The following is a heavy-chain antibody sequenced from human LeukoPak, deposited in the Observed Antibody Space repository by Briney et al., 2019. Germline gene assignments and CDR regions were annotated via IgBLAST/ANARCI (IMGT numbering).Heavy chain of an antibody. V-gene: IGHV3-48*01. CDR3: AREGTELRFLEWLLTDLDY. CDR1: GFNFSVYS. D-gene: IGHD3-3*01. Sequence: GGSLRVSCAASGFNFSVYSMNWVRQAPGKGMEGVSYITRRRTTIYYADSVKGRFTIYRDNSKNTLYLQMNTLIAQDTSVYYCAREGTELRFLEWLLTDLDYWGQGALVTVSS. CDR2: ITRRRTTI. J-gene: IGHJ4*02.